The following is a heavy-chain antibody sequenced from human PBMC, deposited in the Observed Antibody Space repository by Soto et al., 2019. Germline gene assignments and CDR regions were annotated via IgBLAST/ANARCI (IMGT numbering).Heavy chain of an antibody. J-gene: IGHJ5*02. Sequence: PGGSLRLSCAASGFTFSSYAMSWVRQAPGKGLEWVSAISGSGGSTYYADSVKGRFTISRDNSKNTLYLQMNSLAAEDTAVYYCARETLGVKIFGPLDLWGQGTRVTVSS. CDR3: ARETLGVKIFGPLDL. D-gene: IGHD3-3*01. V-gene: IGHV3-23*01. CDR1: GFTFSSYA. CDR2: ISGSGGST.